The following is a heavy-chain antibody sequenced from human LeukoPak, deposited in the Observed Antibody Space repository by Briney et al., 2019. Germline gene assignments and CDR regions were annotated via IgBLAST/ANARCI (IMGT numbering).Heavy chain of an antibody. Sequence: ASVKVSCKASGYMFTDYYIHWVRQAPGQGLEWMGWINPNSGGINDAVKLQGRVTMTRVTSISTAYMELSRLRPDDTAVYYCARLTTYNWNDYGLDVWGQGTTVTVSS. J-gene: IGHJ6*02. CDR1: GYMFTDYY. CDR3: ARLTTYNWNDYGLDV. CDR2: INPNSGGI. V-gene: IGHV1-2*02. D-gene: IGHD1-1*01.